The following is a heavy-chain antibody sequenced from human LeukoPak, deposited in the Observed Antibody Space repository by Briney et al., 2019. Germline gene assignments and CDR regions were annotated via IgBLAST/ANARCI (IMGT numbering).Heavy chain of an antibody. Sequence: GGSLRLSCAASGFTFSSYGMHWVRQAPGKGLEGVAVIWYDGSNENYVDSVKGRFTISRDNAKNILYLQMNGLRAEDTAVYYCSRGTYPYSSDNWGQGALVTVSS. V-gene: IGHV3-33*03. CDR1: GFTFSSYG. D-gene: IGHD3-16*01. CDR3: SRGTYPYSSDN. CDR2: IWYDGSNE. J-gene: IGHJ4*02.